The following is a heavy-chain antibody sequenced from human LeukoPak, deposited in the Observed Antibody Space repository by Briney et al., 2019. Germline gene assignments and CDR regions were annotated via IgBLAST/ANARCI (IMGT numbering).Heavy chain of an antibody. CDR1: GFTVSSNY. CDR2: IYSGGNT. J-gene: IGHJ4*02. V-gene: IGHV3-53*01. Sequence: PGGSLRLSCAASGFTVSSNYMSWVRQAPGKGLEWVSIIYSGGNTYYADSVKGRFTISRDNSKNTLYLQMNSLRAEDTAVYYCARASLGDSYSYWGQGILVTVSS. CDR3: ARASLGDSYSY. D-gene: IGHD2-21*02.